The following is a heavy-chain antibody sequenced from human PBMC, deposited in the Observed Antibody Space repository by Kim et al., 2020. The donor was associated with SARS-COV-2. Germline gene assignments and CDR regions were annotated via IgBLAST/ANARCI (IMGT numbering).Heavy chain of an antibody. D-gene: IGHD6-13*01. CDR2: ISDDANNK. CDR3: ARGGYSSSWSIGEAFDF. CDR1: GFTFSDFA. Sequence: GGSLRLSCAASGFTFSDFAFHWVRQAPGKGLEWVAVISDDANNKYDAESVKGRFTISRENSKNTLYLQMYSLRAEDTAVYYCARGGYSSSWSIGEAFDFWVQGTKVTVSS. V-gene: IGHV3-30*04. J-gene: IGHJ3*01.